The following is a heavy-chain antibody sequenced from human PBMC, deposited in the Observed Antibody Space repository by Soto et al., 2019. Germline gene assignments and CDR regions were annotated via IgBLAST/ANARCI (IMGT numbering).Heavy chain of an antibody. Sequence: PSETLSLTCTVSGGSISSSSYYWGWIRQPPGKGLEWVSVIYSGGSTYYADSVKGRFTISRDNSKNTLYLQMNSLRAEDTAVYYCARAYYYYDSSGYYGRYYFDYWGQGTLVTVSS. D-gene: IGHD3-22*01. CDR3: ARAYYYYDSSGYYGRYYFDY. J-gene: IGHJ4*02. CDR2: IYSGGST. CDR1: GGSISSSSYY. V-gene: IGHV3-53*01.